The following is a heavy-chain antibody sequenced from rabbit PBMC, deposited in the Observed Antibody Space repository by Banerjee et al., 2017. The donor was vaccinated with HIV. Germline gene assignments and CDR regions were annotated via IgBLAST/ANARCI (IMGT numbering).Heavy chain of an antibody. CDR1: GFSFSASYY. J-gene: IGHJ4*01. V-gene: IGHV1S45*01. Sequence: QEQLEESGGDLVKPGASLTLTCTASGFSFSASYYMYWVRQAPGKGLEWIGCINGGSSGDTYYASWAKGRFTISKTSSTTVTLQMTSLTAADTATYFCARGDAGYAGYGYAFNLWGPGTLVTVS. CDR2: INGGSSGDT. D-gene: IGHD6-1*01. CDR3: ARGDAGYAGYGYAFNL.